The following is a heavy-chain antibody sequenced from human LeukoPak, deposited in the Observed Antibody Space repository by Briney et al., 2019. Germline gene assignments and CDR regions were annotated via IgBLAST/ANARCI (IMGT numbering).Heavy chain of an antibody. J-gene: IGHJ4*02. CDR3: ARACGGDCYLSDY. CDR2: ISTSSSYI. Sequence: GGSLRLSCAASGFTFSSYTMNWVRQAPGKGLEWVSSISTSSSYIYYADSVKGRFTISRDNAKNSLYLQMNSLRAEDTAVYYCARACGGDCYLSDYWGQGTLVTVSS. V-gene: IGHV3-21*01. CDR1: GFTFSSYT. D-gene: IGHD2-21*02.